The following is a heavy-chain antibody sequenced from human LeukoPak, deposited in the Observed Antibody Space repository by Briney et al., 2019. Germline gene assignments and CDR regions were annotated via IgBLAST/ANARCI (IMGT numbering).Heavy chain of an antibody. CDR2: ISAYNGNT. V-gene: IGHV1-18*01. J-gene: IGHJ5*02. D-gene: IGHD1-7*01. CDR1: GYTFTSYG. CDR3: AREPFPKVVLNYFDP. Sequence: ASVKVSCKASGYTFTSYGISWVRQAPGQGLEWMGWISAYNGNTNYAQKLQGRVTMTRDTSTSTVYMELSSLRSEDTAVYYCAREPFPKVVLNYFDPWGQGTLVTVSS.